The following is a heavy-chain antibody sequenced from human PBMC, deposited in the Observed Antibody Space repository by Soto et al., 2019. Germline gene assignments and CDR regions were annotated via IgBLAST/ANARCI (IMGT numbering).Heavy chain of an antibody. CDR2: IVVGSGNT. D-gene: IGHD3-9*01. J-gene: IGHJ5*02. V-gene: IGHV1-58*02. CDR1: GFTFTSSA. Sequence: ASVKVSCKASGFTFTSSAMQWVRQARGQRLEWIGWIVVGSGNTNYAQKFQERVTITRDMSTSTAYMELSSLRSEDTAVYYRARGTARYFDWSGTGFDPWGQGPLVTVSS. CDR3: ARGTARYFDWSGTGFDP.